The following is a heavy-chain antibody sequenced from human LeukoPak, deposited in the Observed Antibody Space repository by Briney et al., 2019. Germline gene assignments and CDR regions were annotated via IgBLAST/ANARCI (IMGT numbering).Heavy chain of an antibody. J-gene: IGHJ3*02. CDR1: GFTFSSYA. D-gene: IGHD2-2*02. V-gene: IGHV3-23*01. CDR2: ISGSGGST. CDR3: AKVADDIVVVPAAIRPYDAFDI. Sequence: GGSLRLSCAASGFTFSSYAMSWVRQAPGKGLEWVSAISGSGGSTYYADSVKGRFTISRDNSKNTLYLQMNSLRAEDTAVYYCAKVADDIVVVPAAIRPYDAFDIWGQGTMVTVSS.